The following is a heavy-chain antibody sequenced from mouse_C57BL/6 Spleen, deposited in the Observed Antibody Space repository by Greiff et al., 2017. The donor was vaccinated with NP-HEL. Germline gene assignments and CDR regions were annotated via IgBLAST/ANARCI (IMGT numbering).Heavy chain of an antibody. J-gene: IGHJ4*01. CDR2: IDPSDSET. CDR3: AREYYGSNLMDY. CDR1: GYTFTSYW. Sequence: QVQLKQSGAELVRPGSSVKLSCKASGYTFTSYWMHWVKQRPIQGLEWIGNIDPSDSETHYNQKFKDKATLTVDKSSSTAYMQLSSLTSEDSAVYYCAREYYGSNLMDYWGQGTSVTVSS. D-gene: IGHD1-1*01. V-gene: IGHV1-52*01.